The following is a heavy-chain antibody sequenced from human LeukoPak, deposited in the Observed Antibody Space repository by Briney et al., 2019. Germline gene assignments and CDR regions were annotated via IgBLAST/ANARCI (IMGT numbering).Heavy chain of an antibody. Sequence: ASVKVSCKASGGTFSSYAISWVRQAPGQGLEWMGRIIPILGIANYAQKFQGRVTITADKSTSTAYMELSSLRSEDTAVYYCARDDYGDPFDYWGQGTLVTVSS. J-gene: IGHJ4*02. D-gene: IGHD4-17*01. CDR1: GGTFSSYA. CDR2: IIPILGIA. CDR3: ARDDYGDPFDY. V-gene: IGHV1-69*04.